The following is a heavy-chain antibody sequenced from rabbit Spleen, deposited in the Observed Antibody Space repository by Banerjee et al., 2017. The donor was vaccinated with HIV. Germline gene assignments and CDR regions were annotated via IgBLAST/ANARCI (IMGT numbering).Heavy chain of an antibody. J-gene: IGHJ4*01. Sequence: QEQLVETGGGLVQPGGSLTLSCKASGFDFSRYGMSWVRQAPGKGLEWIGYIDPVFGITYYASWVNGRFSISRENTQNTVSLQMNSLTAADTATYFCARDTGTSLNLWGQGTLVTVS. D-gene: IGHD8-1*01. V-gene: IGHV1S47*01. CDR1: GFDFSRYG. CDR3: ARDTGTSLNL. CDR2: IDPVFGIT.